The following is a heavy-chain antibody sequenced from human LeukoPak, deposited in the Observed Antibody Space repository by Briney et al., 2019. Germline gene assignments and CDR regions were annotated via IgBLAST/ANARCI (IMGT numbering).Heavy chain of an antibody. V-gene: IGHV4-59*08. D-gene: IGHD3-10*01. J-gene: IGHJ6*02. CDR3: ARHANPMVRGVIITTNYYGMDV. CDR1: GGSISSYY. CDR2: IYYSGST. Sequence: PSETLSLTCTVSGGSISSYYWSWIRQPPGKGLEWIGYIYYSGSTNYNPSLKSQVTISVDTSKNQFSLKLSSVTAADTAVYYCARHANPMVRGVIITTNYYGMDVWGQGTTVTVSS.